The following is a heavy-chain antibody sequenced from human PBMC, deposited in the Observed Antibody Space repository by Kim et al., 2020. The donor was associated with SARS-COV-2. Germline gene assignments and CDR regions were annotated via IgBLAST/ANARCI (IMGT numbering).Heavy chain of an antibody. V-gene: IGHV4-39*01. J-gene: IGHJ4*02. CDR3: ARHSRSNMSAAGRVPYFDY. D-gene: IGHD6-13*01. Sequence: SETLSLTCTVSGGSISIITYYWGWIRQPPGKGLEYIGTIYYSGSTYYNPSLKSRVTISVDTSKNQFSLKLSSVTAADTAVYYCARHSRSNMSAAGRVPYFDYWGQGTLVTVSS. CDR1: GGSISIITYY. CDR2: IYYSGST.